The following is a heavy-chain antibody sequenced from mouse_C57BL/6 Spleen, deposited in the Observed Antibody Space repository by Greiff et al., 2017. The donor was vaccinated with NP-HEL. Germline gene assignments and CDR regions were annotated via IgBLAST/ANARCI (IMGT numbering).Heavy chain of an antibody. V-gene: IGHV2-3*01. CDR1: GFSLTSYG. CDR2: IWGGGST. J-gene: IGHJ2*01. D-gene: IGHD1-1*01. Sequence: QVQLKESGPGLVAPSQSLSITCTVSGFSLTSYGVSWVRQPPGKGLEWLGVIWGGGSTNYHSALISRLSISKDNSKSQVFLKLNSLQTEDTATSYCAQTGYGSIHDYWGQGTTLTVSS. CDR3: AQTGYGSIHDY.